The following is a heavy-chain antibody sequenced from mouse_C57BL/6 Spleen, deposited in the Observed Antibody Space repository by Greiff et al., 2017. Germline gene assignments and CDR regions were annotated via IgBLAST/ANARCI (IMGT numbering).Heavy chain of an antibody. CDR3: ARGAYDYDVWFAY. Sequence: VQLQQSGAELVKPGASVKISCKASGYAFSSYWMNWVKQRPGKGLEWIGQLYPGDGDTNYNGKFKGKATLTADKSSSTAYMQLSSLTSEDSAVYFCARGAYDYDVWFAYWGQGTLVTVSA. V-gene: IGHV1-80*01. CDR2: LYPGDGDT. CDR1: GYAFSSYW. D-gene: IGHD2-4*01. J-gene: IGHJ3*01.